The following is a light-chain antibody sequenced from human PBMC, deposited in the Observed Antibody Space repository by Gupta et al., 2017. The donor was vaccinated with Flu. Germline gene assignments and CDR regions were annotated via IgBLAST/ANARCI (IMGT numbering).Light chain of an antibody. V-gene: IGLV3-25*03. J-gene: IGLJ3*02. Sequence: VMVIYKDNERPSGIPERFSGSRSGTTLMLTIRGVPAEDEADYYCPSAASSGTTFGGGTKLTVL. CDR3: PSAASSGTT. CDR2: KDN.